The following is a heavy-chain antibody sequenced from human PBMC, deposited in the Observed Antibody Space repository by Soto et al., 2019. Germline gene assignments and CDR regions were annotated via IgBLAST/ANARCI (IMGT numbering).Heavy chain of an antibody. Sequence: SETLSLTCTVSGGSISGFYWSWIRQPPGKGLEWIGYIYYSGSTNYNPSLKSRVTISEDMSKNQFSLKLRSVTAADTAVYYCARNRLEDAFDIWGQGTMVTVSS. J-gene: IGHJ3*02. CDR2: IYYSGST. V-gene: IGHV4-59*01. CDR3: ARNRLEDAFDI. CDR1: GGSISGFY.